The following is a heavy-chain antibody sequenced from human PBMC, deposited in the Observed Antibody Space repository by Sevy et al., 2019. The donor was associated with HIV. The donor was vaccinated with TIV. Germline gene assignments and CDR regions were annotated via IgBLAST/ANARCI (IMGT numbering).Heavy chain of an antibody. CDR3: ARDKPQGVVIIPGSMWGGVDY. Sequence: ASVKVSCKTFGYTFKTYGISWVRQAPGQGLEWMGWISAYSGDTNFAQKFQGRVTMTKDTSTSTAYMELSSLGSDDTAVDFCARDKPQGVVIIPGSMWGGVDYWGQGTVVTVSS. D-gene: IGHD2-2*01. CDR2: ISAYSGDT. J-gene: IGHJ4*02. CDR1: GYTFKTYG. V-gene: IGHV1-18*01.